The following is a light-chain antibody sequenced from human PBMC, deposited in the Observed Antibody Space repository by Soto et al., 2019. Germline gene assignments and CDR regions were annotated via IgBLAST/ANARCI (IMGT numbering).Light chain of an antibody. CDR1: QSISSW. Sequence: DIQMTQSPSTLSASVGDKVTLTCRASQSISSWLAWFQQKPGKAPKLLIYKASSLESGVPSRFSGSGSGTDFTLTISSLQPDDFATYYCQQLRMYPSTFGGGTKVDIK. CDR3: QQLRMYPST. CDR2: KAS. V-gene: IGKV1-5*03. J-gene: IGKJ4*01.